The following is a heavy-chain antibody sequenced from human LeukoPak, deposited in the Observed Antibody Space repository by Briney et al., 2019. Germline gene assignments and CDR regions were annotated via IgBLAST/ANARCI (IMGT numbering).Heavy chain of an antibody. Sequence: SVKVSCKASGGTFSGYAISWVRQAPGQGLEWMGRIIPILGIANYAQKFQGRVTITADKSTSTAYMELSSLRSEDTAVYYCARGSIGYCSGGSCYFDYWGQGTLVTVSS. CDR1: GGTFSGYA. CDR2: IIPILGIA. V-gene: IGHV1-69*04. J-gene: IGHJ4*02. D-gene: IGHD2-15*01. CDR3: ARGSIGYCSGGSCYFDY.